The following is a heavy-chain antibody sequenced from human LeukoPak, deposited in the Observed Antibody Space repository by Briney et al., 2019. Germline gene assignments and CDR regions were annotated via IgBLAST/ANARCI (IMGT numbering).Heavy chain of an antibody. V-gene: IGHV6-1*01. CDR2: AYYRSKWYS. J-gene: IGHJ4*02. CDR1: GASVSSNSAA. CDR3: ARSSGSYLQTLLDY. D-gene: IGHD1-26*01. Sequence: SQTLSLTCAISGASVSSNSAARNWIRQSPSRGLEWLGRAYYRSKWYSDYAVSVKSRITINTDTSKNQFSLQLNSVTPEDTAVYYCARSSGSYLQTLLDYWGQGTLVTVSS.